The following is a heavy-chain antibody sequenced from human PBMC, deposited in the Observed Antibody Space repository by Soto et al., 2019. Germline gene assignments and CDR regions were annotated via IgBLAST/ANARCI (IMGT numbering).Heavy chain of an antibody. Sequence: QVQLVESGGGVVQPGRSLRLSCAASGFSFSNHAMHWVRQAPGKGLEWMSVISSDGNNKDYADYLKGRFTISRDNSRNTLYLEVDSLGPEDTAVYYCARDNAYADFDYWGQGTLVTVSS. CDR1: GFSFSNHA. J-gene: IGHJ4*02. CDR3: ARDNAYADFDY. CDR2: ISSDGNNK. D-gene: IGHD2-21*01. V-gene: IGHV3-30*03.